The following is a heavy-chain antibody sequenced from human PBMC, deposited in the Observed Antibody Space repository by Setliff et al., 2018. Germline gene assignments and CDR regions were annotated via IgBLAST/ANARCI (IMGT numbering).Heavy chain of an antibody. CDR3: ARAGHSYVGYFNS. CDR1: GFSITSGYF. D-gene: IGHD5-18*01. J-gene: IGHJ5*02. V-gene: IGHV4-38-2*01. CDR2: LYHSGTT. Sequence: SETLSLTCAVSGFSITSGYFWGWIRQPPGKGLEWIGSLYHSGTTYYNPSLKSRVTISVDTSQNQFSLKLRSVTAADTAVYFCARAGHSYVGYFNSWGQGTLVTVSS.